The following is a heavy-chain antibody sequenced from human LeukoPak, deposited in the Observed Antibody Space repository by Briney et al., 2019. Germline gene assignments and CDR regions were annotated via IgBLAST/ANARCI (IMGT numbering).Heavy chain of an antibody. D-gene: IGHD3-10*01. CDR3: AREPLTKLGLPVRYFDY. CDR2: IYHSGST. CDR1: GYSISSGYY. V-gene: IGHV4-38-2*02. J-gene: IGHJ4*02. Sequence: PSETLSLTCTVSGYSISSGYYWGWIRQPPGKGLEWIGSIYHSGSTYYNPSLKSRVTISVDTSKNQFSLKLSSVTAADTAVYYCAREPLTKLGLPVRYFDYWGQGTLVTVSS.